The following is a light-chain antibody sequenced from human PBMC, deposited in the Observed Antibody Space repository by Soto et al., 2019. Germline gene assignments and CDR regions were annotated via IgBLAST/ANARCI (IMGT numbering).Light chain of an antibody. CDR3: QQSYSTPPT. CDR1: QSIGRN. V-gene: IGKV1-39*01. Sequence: DIHVGQATASLSASLGDRVTISCRASQSIGRNLNWYQQKPGKAPTLLMFTSSNLQSGVPSRFSGSGSGTDFILTISSLQPEDFATYYCQQSYSTPPTFGQGTKV. J-gene: IGKJ1*01. CDR2: TSS.